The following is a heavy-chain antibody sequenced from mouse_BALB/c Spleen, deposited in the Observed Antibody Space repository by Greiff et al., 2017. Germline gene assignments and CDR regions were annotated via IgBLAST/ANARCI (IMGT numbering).Heavy chain of an antibody. CDR2: ISNGGDNT. J-gene: IGHJ4*01. CDR1: GFTFSSYT. Sequence: EVMLVESGGGLVQPGGSLKLSCAASGFTFSSYTMSWVRQTPEKRLECVAYISNGGDNTYYPDTVKGRFTISRDNAKNTLFLQMSSLKSEDTAMYYCARHCYYAMDYWGQGTSVTVSS. V-gene: IGHV5-12-2*01. CDR3: ARHCYYAMDY.